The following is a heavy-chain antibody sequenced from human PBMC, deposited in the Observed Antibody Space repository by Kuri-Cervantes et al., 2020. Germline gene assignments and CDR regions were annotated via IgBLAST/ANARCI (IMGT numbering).Heavy chain of an antibody. CDR2: ISGSGGST. Sequence: GESLKISCAASGFTFSSYAMSWVRQAPGKGLEWVSAISGSGGSTYYADSVKGRFTISRDNSKNTLYLQLNSLRAEDTAVYYCVRTLDFEPTHYYYGMDVWGQGTTVTVSS. V-gene: IGHV3-23*01. CDR1: GFTFSSYA. D-gene: IGHD3-9*01. CDR3: VRTLDFEPTHYYYGMDV. J-gene: IGHJ6*02.